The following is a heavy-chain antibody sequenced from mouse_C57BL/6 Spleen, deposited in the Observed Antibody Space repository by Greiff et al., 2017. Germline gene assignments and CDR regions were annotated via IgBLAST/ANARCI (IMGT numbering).Heavy chain of an antibody. Sequence: QVQLQQSGPELVKPGASVKISCKASGYAFSSSWMNWVKQRPGKGLEWIGRIYPGDGDTNYNGKFKGKATLTVDKSSSTAYMQLSRLTSGDSSVYFFASTPITTVVVVGYFDVWGTGTTVTVSS. CDR2: IYPGDGDT. V-gene: IGHV1-82*01. CDR3: ASTPITTVVVVGYFDV. CDR1: GYAFSSSW. J-gene: IGHJ1*03. D-gene: IGHD1-1*01.